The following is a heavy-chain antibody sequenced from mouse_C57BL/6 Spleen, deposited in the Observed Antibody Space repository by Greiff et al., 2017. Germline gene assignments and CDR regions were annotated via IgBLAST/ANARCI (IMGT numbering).Heavy chain of an antibody. J-gene: IGHJ2*01. CDR1: GYTFTDYY. D-gene: IGHD2-3*01. CDR3: ARSSYDYLDY. CDR2: INPYNGGT. Sequence: VQLQQSGPVLVKPGASVKMSCKASGYTFTDYYMNWVKQSHGKSLEWIGVINPYNGGTSYNQKFKGKATLTVDKSSSTAYMELNSLTSEDSAVYYCARSSYDYLDYWGQGTTLTVSS. V-gene: IGHV1-19*01.